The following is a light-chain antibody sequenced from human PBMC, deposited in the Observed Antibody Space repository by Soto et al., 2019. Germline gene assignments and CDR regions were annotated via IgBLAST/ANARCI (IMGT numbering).Light chain of an antibody. CDR2: GAS. Sequence: EIVLIQSPATLSLSPGERATLSCRASQSVSRELAWYQHKPGQAPRLLIYGASTRATGIPGRFSGSGSGTEFTLTISSLQSEDFAVYYCQQFSSYPLTFGGGTKVDI. CDR3: QQFSSYPLT. CDR1: QSVSRE. J-gene: IGKJ4*01. V-gene: IGKV3-15*01.